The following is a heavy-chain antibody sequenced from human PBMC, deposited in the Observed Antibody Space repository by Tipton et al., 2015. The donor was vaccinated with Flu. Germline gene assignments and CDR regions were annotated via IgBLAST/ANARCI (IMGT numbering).Heavy chain of an antibody. V-gene: IGHV4-59*08. CDR2: ICYTGST. CDR1: GGSINNYY. D-gene: IGHD1-7*01. CDR3: ARRSFSKTGTSKSGAFDV. J-gene: IGHJ3*01. Sequence: TLSLTCTVSGGSINNYYWSWIRQPPGKGLEWIGYICYTGSTNYNPSLKSRVTISVDTSKNQFSLNLSSVTAADTALYYCARRSFSKTGTSKSGAFDVWGQGTMVTVSS.